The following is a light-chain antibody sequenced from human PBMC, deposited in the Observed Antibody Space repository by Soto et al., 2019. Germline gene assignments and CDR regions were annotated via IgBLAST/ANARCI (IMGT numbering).Light chain of an antibody. CDR2: AAS. Sequence: DIQMTQSPTSLSASVGDRVTITCRASQDIRNFVAWYQQKPGKAPKLLIYAASTLQSGVPSRFSGSGSGTDFTLTINSLQPEDVATYSCQKYSSVPVFGPGTXXXXK. CDR3: QKYSSVPV. CDR1: QDIRNF. V-gene: IGKV1-27*01. J-gene: IGKJ3*01.